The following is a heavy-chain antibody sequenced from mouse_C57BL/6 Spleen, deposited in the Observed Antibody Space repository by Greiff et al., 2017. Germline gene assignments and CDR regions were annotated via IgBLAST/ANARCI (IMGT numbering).Heavy chain of an antibody. J-gene: IGHJ3*01. D-gene: IGHD1-1*01. CDR2: IHPNSGST. V-gene: IGHV1-64*01. CDR1: GYTFTSYW. CDR3: AREEATVVAKGFAY. Sequence: QVQLQQPGAELVKPGASVKLSCKASGYTFTSYWMHWVKQRPGQGLAWIGMIHPNSGSTNYNEKFKSKATLTVDKSSSTAYMQLSSLTSEDSAVYYCAREEATVVAKGFAYWGQGTLVTVSA.